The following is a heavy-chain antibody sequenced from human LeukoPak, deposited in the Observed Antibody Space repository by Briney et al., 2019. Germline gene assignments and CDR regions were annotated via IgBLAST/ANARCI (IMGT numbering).Heavy chain of an antibody. D-gene: IGHD2-21*01. CDR3: ARECGGDCSYYFDY. CDR1: GFTFSSYS. V-gene: IGHV3-21*04. Sequence: KSGGSLRLSCAASGFTFSSYSMSWVRQAPGKGLEWVSSISSSSSYIYYADSVKGRFTISRDNAKNSLYLQMNSLRAEDTAVYYCARECGGDCSYYFDYWGQGTLVTVSS. CDR2: ISSSSSYI. J-gene: IGHJ4*02.